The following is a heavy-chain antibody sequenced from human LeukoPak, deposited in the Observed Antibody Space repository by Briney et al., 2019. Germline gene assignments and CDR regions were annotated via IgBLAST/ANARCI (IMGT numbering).Heavy chain of an antibody. CDR1: AGCRSSEY. Sequence: SECQCRTFTGSAGCRSSEYFSGIAESSKKRLEWIGYIYYSGSTNYNPSLKSRVTISVDTSKNQFSLKLSSVTAADTAVYYCARVLDYGDYRYPEYYFDYWGQGTLVTVSS. CDR3: ARVLDYGDYRYPEYYFDY. CDR2: IYYSGST. V-gene: IGHV4-59*01. D-gene: IGHD4-17*01. J-gene: IGHJ4*02.